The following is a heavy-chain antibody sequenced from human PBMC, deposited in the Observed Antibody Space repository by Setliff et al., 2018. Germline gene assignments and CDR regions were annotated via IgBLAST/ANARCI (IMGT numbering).Heavy chain of an antibody. CDR3: ARSSAPSVVLAADFAF. D-gene: IGHD3-3*01. V-gene: IGHV1-18*01. CDR1: GFMFYTFG. Sequence: ASVKVSCKTSGFMFYTFGFSWVRHVPEQGFEWMGCISGYNGNTNYAQKFQDRVTVTMDTSTSTVYMELRSLRSDDTAVYYCARSSAPSVVLAADFAFWGLGTPVTVSS. CDR2: ISGYNGNT. J-gene: IGHJ4*02.